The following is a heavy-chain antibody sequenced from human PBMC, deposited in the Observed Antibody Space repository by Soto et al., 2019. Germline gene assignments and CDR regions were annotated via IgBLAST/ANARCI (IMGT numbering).Heavy chain of an antibody. CDR3: AKAPGVIVINNFDY. D-gene: IGHD2-2*01. Sequence: LRLSCAASGFTFSSCAMSWVRQAPGKGLEWVSAISISGGTTNYADSVKGRFTISRDNSKNTLYLQMNSLRAEDTAVYYCAKAPGVIVINNFDYWGQGTLVTVSS. V-gene: IGHV3-23*01. CDR2: ISISGGTT. J-gene: IGHJ4*02. CDR1: GFTFSSCA.